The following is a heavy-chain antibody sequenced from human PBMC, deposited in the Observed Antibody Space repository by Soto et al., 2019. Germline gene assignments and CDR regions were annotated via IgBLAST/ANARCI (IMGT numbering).Heavy chain of an antibody. CDR1: GFTFSSYG. Sequence: GGSLRLSCAASGFTFSSYGMHWVRQAPGKGLEWVAVISYDGSNKYYADSVKGRFTISRDNSKNTLYLQMNSLRAEDTAVYYCAGWIAAAGPVNPWDDYAFDIWGQGTMVTVSS. J-gene: IGHJ3*02. CDR3: AGWIAAAGPVNPWDDYAFDI. V-gene: IGHV3-30*03. D-gene: IGHD6-13*01. CDR2: ISYDGSNK.